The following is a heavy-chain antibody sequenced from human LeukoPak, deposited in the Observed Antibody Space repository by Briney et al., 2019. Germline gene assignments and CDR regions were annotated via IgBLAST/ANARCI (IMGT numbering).Heavy chain of an antibody. Sequence: GGSLRLSCAASGFTFDDYAMHWVRQAPGKGLEWVSGISWNSGSIGYADSVKGRFTISRDNAENSLYLQMNSLRAEDTALYYCAKDGGYGSGGFDYWGQGTLVTVSS. CDR3: AKDGGYGSGGFDY. J-gene: IGHJ4*02. D-gene: IGHD3-10*01. V-gene: IGHV3-9*01. CDR1: GFTFDDYA. CDR2: ISWNSGSI.